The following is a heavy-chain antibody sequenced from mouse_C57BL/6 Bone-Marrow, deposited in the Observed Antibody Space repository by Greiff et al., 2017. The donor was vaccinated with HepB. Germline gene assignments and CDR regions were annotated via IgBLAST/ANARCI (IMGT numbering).Heavy chain of an antibody. CDR1: GYTFTSYW. Sequence: QVQLQQPGAELVRPGSSVKLSCKASGYTFTSYWMDWVKQRPGQGLEWIGNIYPSDSETHYNQKFKDKATLTVDKSSSTAYMQLSSLTSEDSAVYYWARDLVTTVVGNYWGQGTTLTVSS. V-gene: IGHV1-61*01. J-gene: IGHJ2*01. CDR2: IYPSDSET. D-gene: IGHD1-1*01. CDR3: ARDLVTTVVGNY.